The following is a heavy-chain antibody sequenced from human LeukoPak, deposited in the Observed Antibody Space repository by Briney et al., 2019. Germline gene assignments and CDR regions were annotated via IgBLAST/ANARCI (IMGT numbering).Heavy chain of an antibody. Sequence: ASQTLSLTCTVSGGSISSGSYYRSWIRQPAGKGLEWIGRIYTSGSTNYNPSLKSRVTISVDTSKNQFSLKLSSVTAADTAVYYCARSYYGSGSVYYYYGMDVWGQGTTVTVSS. CDR1: GGSISSGSYY. V-gene: IGHV4-61*02. CDR3: ARSYYGSGSVYYYYGMDV. J-gene: IGHJ6*02. CDR2: IYTSGST. D-gene: IGHD3-10*01.